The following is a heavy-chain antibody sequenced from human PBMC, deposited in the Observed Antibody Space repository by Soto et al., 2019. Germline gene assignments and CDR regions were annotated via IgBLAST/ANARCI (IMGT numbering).Heavy chain of an antibody. V-gene: IGHV4-34*02. CDR3: ATRIAVFGLLIPPFDP. Sequence: QVHLQQWGAGLFKPSETLSLTCAVYGGSVNGYYWNWIRQPPGKGLEWIEEINHTGGTHYNPAIKSRVTMAVDTSNNHFSLRLSSVTAADTAIYYCATRIAVFGLLIPPFDPWGQGTQVTVSS. J-gene: IGHJ5*02. D-gene: IGHD3-3*01. CDR2: INHTGGT. CDR1: GGSVNGYY.